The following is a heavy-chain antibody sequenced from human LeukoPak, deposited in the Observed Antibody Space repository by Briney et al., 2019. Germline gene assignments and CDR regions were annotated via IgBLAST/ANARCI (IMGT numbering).Heavy chain of an antibody. Sequence: GGSLRLSCAVSEFTFSDYYVSWIRQSPGKGLEWVPYISPDSSDIRYADSVKGQFTISRDNAQNSLYLQMNSLRAEDTAVYYCTRAYYDRVNWFDPWGQGTLVTVSS. V-gene: IGHV3-11*06. D-gene: IGHD1-26*01. CDR2: ISPDSSDI. J-gene: IGHJ5*02. CDR1: EFTFSDYY. CDR3: TRAYYDRVNWFDP.